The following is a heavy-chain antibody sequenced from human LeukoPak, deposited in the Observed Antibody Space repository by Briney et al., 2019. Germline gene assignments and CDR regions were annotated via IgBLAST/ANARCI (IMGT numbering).Heavy chain of an antibody. D-gene: IGHD3-22*01. CDR1: GYTFTSYG. Sequence: ASVKVSCKASGYTFTSYGISWVRQAPGQGLEWMGWISAYNGNTNYAQKLQGRVTMTTDTSTSTAYMELRSLRSDDTAVYYCARGLPYYYDSSGYYDGPGAFDIWGQGTMVTVSS. CDR3: ARGLPYYYDSSGYYDGPGAFDI. CDR2: ISAYNGNT. J-gene: IGHJ3*02. V-gene: IGHV1-18*01.